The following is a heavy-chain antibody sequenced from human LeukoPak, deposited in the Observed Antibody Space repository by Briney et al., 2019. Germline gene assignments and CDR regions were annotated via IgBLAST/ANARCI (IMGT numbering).Heavy chain of an antibody. CDR1: GYTFTSYD. J-gene: IGHJ3*02. V-gene: IGHV1-8*01. CDR2: MNPNSGNT. Sequence: ASVKVSCKASGYTFTSYDINWVRQATGQGLEWMGWMNPNSGNTGYAQKFQGRVTMTRNTSISTAYMELSSLRSEDTAVYCCAREGKTTLQEDAFDIWGQGTMVTVSS. CDR3: AREGKTTLQEDAFDI. D-gene: IGHD1-1*01.